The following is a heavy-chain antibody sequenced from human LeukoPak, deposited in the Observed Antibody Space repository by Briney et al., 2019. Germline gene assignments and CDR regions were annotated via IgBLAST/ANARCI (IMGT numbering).Heavy chain of an antibody. J-gene: IGHJ4*02. V-gene: IGHV3-9*01. D-gene: IGHD6-13*01. CDR2: ISWNSGSI. CDR3: AKDRYSSGWYLFDY. CDR1: GFTFDDYA. Sequence: GGSLRLSCAASGFTFDDYAMHWGRQAPGKGLEGVSGISWNSGSIGYADSVKGRFTISRDNAKNSLYLQMNSLRAEDTALYYCAKDRYSSGWYLFDYWGQGTLVTVSS.